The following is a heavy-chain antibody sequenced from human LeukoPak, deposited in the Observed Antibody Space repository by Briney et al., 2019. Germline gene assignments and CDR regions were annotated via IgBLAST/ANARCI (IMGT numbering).Heavy chain of an antibody. J-gene: IGHJ4*02. CDR2: IYSGGST. CDR3: EKDEGREGDY. Sequence: GGSLRLSCAVSGFTVSSNYMCWVRQAPGKGLEWVSFIYSGGSTYYADSVKGRFTISRDNSKNTLNLQMNSLRVEDTAVYYCEKDEGREGDYWGQGTLVTVSS. CDR1: GFTVSSNY. V-gene: IGHV3-53*05. D-gene: IGHD1-26*01.